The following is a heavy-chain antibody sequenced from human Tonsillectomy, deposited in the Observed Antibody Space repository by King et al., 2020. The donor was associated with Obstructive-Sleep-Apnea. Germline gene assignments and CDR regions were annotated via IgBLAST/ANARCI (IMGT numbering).Heavy chain of an antibody. CDR1: GFTFSSYS. D-gene: IGHD2-21*02. Sequence: VQLVESGGGLVQPGGSLRLSCAASGFTFSSYSMNWVRQAPGKGLEWVSYISSSRSTIFYADSVKGRFTISRDNAKNSLYLQMNSLRAEDTAVYYCARVRFPVVTASLDYWGQGTLVTVSS. CDR3: ARVRFPVVTASLDY. V-gene: IGHV3-48*01. CDR2: ISSSRSTI. J-gene: IGHJ4*02.